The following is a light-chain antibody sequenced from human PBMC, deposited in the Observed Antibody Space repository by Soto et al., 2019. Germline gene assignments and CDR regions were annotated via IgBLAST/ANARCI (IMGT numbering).Light chain of an antibody. CDR1: QTISSN. J-gene: IGKJ5*01. CDR2: GVS. CDR3: QQYNNWPRT. Sequence: EIVLTQSPPTLSLSPRESAALSCRVSQTISSNLAWYQHKPGQAPRLLIYGVSTRDTGVPDRFSGSASGTEFTLTISSLQSEDFAVYYCQQYNNWPRTFGQGTRLEIK. V-gene: IGKV3-15*01.